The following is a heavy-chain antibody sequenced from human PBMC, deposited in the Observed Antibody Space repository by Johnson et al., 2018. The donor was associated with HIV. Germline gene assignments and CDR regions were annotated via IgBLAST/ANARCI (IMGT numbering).Heavy chain of an antibody. D-gene: IGHD5-12*01. Sequence: VQLVESGGGLVQPGGSLRMSCVASGFTFSTYGMTWVRQAPGTGLECVSAISGTGGTTYYADSVRGRFSISRDKSKDTLYLQMSSLRAEDTAVYYCAKGRGYDYDALDFWGQGTMVTVSS. V-gene: IGHV3-23*04. J-gene: IGHJ3*01. CDR2: ISGTGGTT. CDR3: AKGRGYDYDALDF. CDR1: GFTFSTYG.